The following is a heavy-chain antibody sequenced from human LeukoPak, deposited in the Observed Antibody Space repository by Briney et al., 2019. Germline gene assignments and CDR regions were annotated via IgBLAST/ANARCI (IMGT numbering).Heavy chain of an antibody. CDR1: GGSISSYF. CDR2: MHPGGTT. D-gene: IGHD3-10*02. V-gene: IGHV4-59*01. J-gene: IGHJ4*02. CDR3: AKTGSLFGRFLDH. Sequence: SETLSLTCTVSGGSISSYFWSWIRQPPGKGLEWVGNMHPGGTTKFHPSLEGRVTMSIDTSNKQFSLRLRSVTAADTATYYCAKTGSLFGRFLDHWGPGALVIVSS.